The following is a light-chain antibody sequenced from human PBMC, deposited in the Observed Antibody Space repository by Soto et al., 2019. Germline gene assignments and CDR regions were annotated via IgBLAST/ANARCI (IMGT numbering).Light chain of an antibody. Sequence: QSVLTQPPSVSGAPGQRVTVSCTGSSSNIGAGYDVHWYQQLPGTAPKLLIYGNSNRPSGVPDRFSGSKSGTSASLAITGLQAEDEADYYCQSYDSSLVVFGGGTKLTDL. CDR2: GNS. CDR1: SSNIGAGYD. CDR3: QSYDSSLVV. J-gene: IGLJ2*01. V-gene: IGLV1-40*01.